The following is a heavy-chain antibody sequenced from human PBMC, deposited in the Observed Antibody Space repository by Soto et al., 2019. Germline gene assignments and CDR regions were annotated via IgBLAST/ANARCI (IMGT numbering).Heavy chain of an antibody. V-gene: IGHV3-7*03. CDR2: IKHDGSET. D-gene: IGHD2-8*01. Sequence: GGSLRLSCAASGFTFNTFWMSWVRQSPGKGLEWVANIKHDGSETYYVDSVKGRFTISRDNAKNSLFLQMNTLRTEDTAVYYCALTEGIVHADGMDVWGQGTTVTVSS. CDR3: ALTEGIVHADGMDV. J-gene: IGHJ6*02. CDR1: GFTFNTFW.